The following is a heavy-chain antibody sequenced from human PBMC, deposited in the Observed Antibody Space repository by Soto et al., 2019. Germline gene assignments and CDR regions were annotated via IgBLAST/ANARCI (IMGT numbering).Heavy chain of an antibody. D-gene: IGHD1-7*01. CDR3: AKDVEWTLITGTPADY. J-gene: IGHJ4*02. CDR1: GFTFSSYG. CDR2: ISYDGSNK. V-gene: IGHV3-30*18. Sequence: QVQLVESGGGVVQPGRSLRLSCAASGFTFSSYGMHWVRQAPGKGLEWVAVISYDGSNKYYADSVKGRFTISRDNSKNPLYLQMNSLRAEETAVYYCAKDVEWTLITGTPADYWGQGTLVTVSS.